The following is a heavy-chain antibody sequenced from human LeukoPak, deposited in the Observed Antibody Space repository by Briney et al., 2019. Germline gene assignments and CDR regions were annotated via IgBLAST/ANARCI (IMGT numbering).Heavy chain of an antibody. CDR2: IYHSGST. CDR3: AAQGPMTTVVTLFDY. CDR1: GGSISSGDYY. V-gene: IGHV4-30-2*01. D-gene: IGHD4-23*01. J-gene: IGHJ4*02. Sequence: SETLSLTCTVTGGSISSGDYYWSWIRQPPGKGLEWIGYIYHSGSTYYNPSLKSRVTISVDRSKNQFSLKLSSVTAADTAVYYCAAQGPMTTVVTLFDYWGQGTLVTVSS.